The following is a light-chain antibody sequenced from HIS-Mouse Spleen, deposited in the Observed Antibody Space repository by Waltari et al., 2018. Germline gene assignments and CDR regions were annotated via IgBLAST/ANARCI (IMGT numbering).Light chain of an antibody. CDR2: DAS. J-gene: IGKJ3*01. CDR3: QQYDNLFT. V-gene: IGKV1-33*01. Sequence: DIQMTQSPSSLSASVGDRVTITCQASQYISNDVNWYQQKPGKAPKLLIYDASNLETGVPSRFSGSGSGTDFTFTISSLQPEDIATYYCQQYDNLFTFGPGTKVDIK. CDR1: QYISND.